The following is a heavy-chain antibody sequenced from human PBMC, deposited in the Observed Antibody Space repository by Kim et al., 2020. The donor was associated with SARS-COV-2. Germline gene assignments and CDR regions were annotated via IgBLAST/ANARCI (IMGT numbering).Heavy chain of an antibody. V-gene: IGHV4-39*07. Sequence: SETLSLTCTVSGGSISSSSYYWGWIRQPPGKGLEWIGSIYYSGSTYYNPSLKSRVTISVDTSKNQFSLKLSSVTAADTAVYYCARVRGINYGDYWGYYYYGMDVWGQGTTVTVSS. CDR1: GGSISSSSYY. D-gene: IGHD4-17*01. J-gene: IGHJ6*02. CDR2: IYYSGST. CDR3: ARVRGINYGDYWGYYYYGMDV.